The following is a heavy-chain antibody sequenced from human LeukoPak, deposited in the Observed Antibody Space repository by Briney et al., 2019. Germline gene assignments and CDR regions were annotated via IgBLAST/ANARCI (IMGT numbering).Heavy chain of an antibody. D-gene: IGHD5-12*01. V-gene: IGHV1-69*06. J-gene: IGHJ2*01. CDR1: GGTFSSYA. Sequence: SVKVSCKASGGTFSSYAISWVRQAPGQGLEWMGGIIPIFGTANYAQKFQGRVTITADKSTSTAYMELSNLRSEDTAVYYCASNLGRGIVATITWYFDFWGRGTLVTVSS. CDR3: ASNLGRGIVATITWYFDF. CDR2: IIPIFGTA.